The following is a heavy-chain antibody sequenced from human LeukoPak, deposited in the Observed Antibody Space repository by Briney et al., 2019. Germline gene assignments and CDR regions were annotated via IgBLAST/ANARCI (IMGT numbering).Heavy chain of an antibody. CDR1: GGSISSSSYY. V-gene: IGHV4-39*01. CDR3: ARGRAAVAGLY. D-gene: IGHD6-19*01. J-gene: IGHJ4*02. CDR2: MDYSGST. Sequence: SETLSLTCTVSGGSISSSSYYWGWIRQPPGKGLEWIGSMDYSGSTYCNPSLKSRVTVSVDTSRNQFALKLSSVTAADTAVYYCARGRAAVAGLYWGQGTLVTVSS.